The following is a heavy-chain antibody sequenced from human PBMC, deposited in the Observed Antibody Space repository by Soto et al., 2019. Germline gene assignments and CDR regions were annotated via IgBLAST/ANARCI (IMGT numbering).Heavy chain of an antibody. CDR3: ERRAPSYRGGYRFDP. CDR2: IYYSGST. CDR1: GGSISSYY. V-gene: IGHV4-59*01. J-gene: IGHJ5*02. Sequence: SETLSLTCTVSGGSISSYYWSWIRQPPGKGLEWIGYIYYSGSTNYNPSLKSRVTISVDTSKNQFSPKLSSVTAADTAVYYCERRAPSYRGGYRFDPWGQGTLVTVSS. D-gene: IGHD3-16*02.